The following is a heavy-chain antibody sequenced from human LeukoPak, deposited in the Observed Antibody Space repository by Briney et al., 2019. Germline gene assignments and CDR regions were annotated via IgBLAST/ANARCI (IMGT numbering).Heavy chain of an antibody. D-gene: IGHD6-13*01. V-gene: IGHV3-43*02. CDR2: ISGDGGST. J-gene: IGHJ4*02. Sequence: GGSLRLSCAASGFTFDDYAMHWVRQAPGKGLEWVSLISGDGGSTYYADSVKGRFTISRDNSKDSLYLQMHSLRTEDTAVYYCTTVGYSRTQQDYWGQGTLVTVSS. CDR3: TTVGYSRTQQDY. CDR1: GFTFDDYA.